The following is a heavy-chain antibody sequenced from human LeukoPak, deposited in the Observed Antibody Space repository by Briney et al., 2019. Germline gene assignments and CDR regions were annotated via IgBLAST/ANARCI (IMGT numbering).Heavy chain of an antibody. J-gene: IGHJ5*02. Sequence: PSETLSLTCTVSGGSISSYYWSWIRQPAGKGLEWIGRIYTSGSTNYNPSLKSRVTISVDKSKSQFSLKLSSVTAADTAVYYCARDPSYNWFDPWGQGTLVTVSS. CDR1: GGSISSYY. V-gene: IGHV4-4*07. CDR2: IYTSGST. CDR3: ARDPSYNWFDP.